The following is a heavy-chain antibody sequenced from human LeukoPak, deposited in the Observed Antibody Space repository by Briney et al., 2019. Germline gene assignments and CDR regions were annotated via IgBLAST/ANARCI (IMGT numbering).Heavy chain of an antibody. CDR3: ARDAYAYDYVWGSYRYTPYYFDY. J-gene: IGHJ4*02. CDR1: GFTFSSYS. V-gene: IGHV3-21*01. Sequence: GGSLRLSCAASGFTFSSYSMNWVRQAPGKGLEWVSSISSSSSYICYADSVKGRFTISRDNAKNSLYLRMNSLRAEDTAVYYCARDAYAYDYVWGSYRYTPYYFDYWGQGTLVTVSS. CDR2: ISSSSSYI. D-gene: IGHD3-16*02.